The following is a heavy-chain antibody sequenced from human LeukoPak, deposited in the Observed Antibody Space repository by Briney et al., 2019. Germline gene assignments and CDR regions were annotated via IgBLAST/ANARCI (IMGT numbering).Heavy chain of an antibody. D-gene: IGHD6-13*01. CDR1: GFTFSSYA. CDR2: ISGSGGST. Sequence: GGSLRLSCAASGFTFSSYAIIWVRQAPGKGLEWVSAISGSGGSTYYADSVKGGFTISRDNSKNTLYLQMNSLRAEDTAVYYCAKDKQQLFDFDYWGQGTLVTVSS. CDR3: AKDKQQLFDFDY. J-gene: IGHJ4*02. V-gene: IGHV3-23*01.